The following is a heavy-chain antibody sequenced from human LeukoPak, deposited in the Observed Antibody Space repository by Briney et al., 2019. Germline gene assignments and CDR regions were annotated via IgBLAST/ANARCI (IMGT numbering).Heavy chain of an antibody. CDR1: GFTFSTYA. V-gene: IGHV3-64*02. Sequence: GGSLRLSCAASGFTFSTYAMHWVRQAPGRGLEYVSGIRSNGGSTHYADSVKDRFIISRDNSKSILYLQMGSLRAEDMAVYYCSRSDNYKTFDYWGQGTLVTVSS. CDR3: SRSDNYKTFDY. D-gene: IGHD1-1*01. J-gene: IGHJ4*02. CDR2: IRSNGGST.